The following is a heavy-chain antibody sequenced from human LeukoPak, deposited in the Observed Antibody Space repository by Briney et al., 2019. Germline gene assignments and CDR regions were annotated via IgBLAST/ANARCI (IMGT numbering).Heavy chain of an antibody. CDR3: ARVRSRDGYLYFDY. V-gene: IGHV4-61*01. CDR1: GGSISSGSYY. J-gene: IGHJ4*02. Sequence: SQTLSLTCTVSGGSISSGSYYWSWIRQPPGKGLEWIGYIYYSGSTNYNPSLKSRVTISVDTSKNQFSLKLSSVTAADTAVYYCARVRSRDGYLYFDYWGQGTLVTVSS. CDR2: IYYSGST. D-gene: IGHD5-24*01.